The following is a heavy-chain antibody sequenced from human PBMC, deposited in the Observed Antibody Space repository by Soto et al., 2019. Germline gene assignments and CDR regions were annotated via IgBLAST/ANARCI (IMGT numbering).Heavy chain of an antibody. V-gene: IGHV3-23*01. CDR2: ISGSGGST. J-gene: IGHJ4*02. Sequence: RGSLRLSCAASGFTFSSYAMSWVRQAPGKGLEWVSAISGSGGSTYYADSVKGRFTISRDNSKNTLYLQMNSLRAEDTAVYYCAKAPHEVFYYFDYWGQGTLVTVSS. CDR1: GFTFSSYA. CDR3: AKAPHEVFYYFDY.